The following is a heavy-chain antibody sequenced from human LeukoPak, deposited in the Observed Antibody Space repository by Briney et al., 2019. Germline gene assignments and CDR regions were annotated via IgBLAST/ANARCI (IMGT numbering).Heavy chain of an antibody. CDR2: IYHSGST. CDR1: GYSISSGYY. D-gene: IGHD3-10*01. Sequence: SATLSLTCTVSGYSISSGYYWGWIRQPPGKGLEWIGSIYHSGSTYYNPSLKSRVTISVDTSKNQFSLKLSSVTAADTAVYYCARSALLWFGESIQDWGQGTLVTVSS. J-gene: IGHJ4*02. V-gene: IGHV4-38-2*02. CDR3: ARSALLWFGESIQD.